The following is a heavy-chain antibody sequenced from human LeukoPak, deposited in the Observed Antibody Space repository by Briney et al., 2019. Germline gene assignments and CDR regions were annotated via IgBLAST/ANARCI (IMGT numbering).Heavy chain of an antibody. Sequence: GGSLRLSCAASGFTFSSFIMNWVRQAPGKGLEWVSYISSGSSTIYYADSVKGRFTISRDNAKNSLYLQVNSLTDEDTAVYYCARAGGLLWFGEVLESSDAFHIWGQGTMVTVSS. CDR3: ARAGGLLWFGEVLESSDAFHI. CDR2: ISSGSSTI. D-gene: IGHD3-10*01. V-gene: IGHV3-48*02. CDR1: GFTFSSFI. J-gene: IGHJ3*02.